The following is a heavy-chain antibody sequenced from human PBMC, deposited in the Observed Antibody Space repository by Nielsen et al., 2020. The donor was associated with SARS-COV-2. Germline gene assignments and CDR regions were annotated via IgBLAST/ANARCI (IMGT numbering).Heavy chain of an antibody. Sequence: GESQKISCAASGFTFSSYWMSWVRQAPGKGLEWVANIKQDGSEKYYVDSVKGRFTISRDNAKNSLYLQMNSLRAEDTAVYYCARVMSGSYYGAFDIWGQGTMVTVSS. CDR3: ARVMSGSYYGAFDI. CDR1: GFTFSSYW. J-gene: IGHJ3*02. D-gene: IGHD1-26*01. CDR2: IKQDGSEK. V-gene: IGHV3-7*01.